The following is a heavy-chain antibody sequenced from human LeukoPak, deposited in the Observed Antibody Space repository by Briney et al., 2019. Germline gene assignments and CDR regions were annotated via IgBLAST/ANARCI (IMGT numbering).Heavy chain of an antibody. CDR3: ARDQGTTYYYDSSGYTFDY. J-gene: IGHJ4*02. V-gene: IGHV3-21*01. CDR1: GFTFSSYS. D-gene: IGHD3-22*01. CDR2: ISSSSSYI. Sequence: GGSLRLSCAASGFTFSSYSMNWVRQAPRKGLEWVSSISSSSSYIYYAVSVKGRFTISRDNAKNSLYLQMNSLRAEDTAVYYCARDQGTTYYYDSSGYTFDYWGQGTLVTVSS.